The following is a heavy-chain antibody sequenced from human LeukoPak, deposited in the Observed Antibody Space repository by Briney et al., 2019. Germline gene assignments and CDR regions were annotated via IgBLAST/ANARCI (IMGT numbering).Heavy chain of an antibody. V-gene: IGHV4-34*01. CDR2: INHSGST. CDR3: ATYGGSDY. J-gene: IGHJ4*02. D-gene: IGHD4/OR15-4a*01. Sequence: GLEWIGEINHSGSTNYTPSLKSRVTISVDTSKNQFSLKLSSVTAADTAVYYCATYGGSDYWGQGTLVTVSS.